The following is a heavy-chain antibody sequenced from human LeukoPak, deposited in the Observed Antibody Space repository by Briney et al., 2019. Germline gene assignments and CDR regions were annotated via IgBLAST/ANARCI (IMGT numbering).Heavy chain of an antibody. Sequence: TGGSLRLSCAASGFTFSSYSMNWVRQAPGKGLEWVSSISSSSSYIYYADSVKGRFTISRDNAKNSLYLQMNSLRAEDTALYHCARGGYYYDSSGHDYGMDVWGQGTTVTVSS. D-gene: IGHD3-22*01. CDR2: ISSSSSYI. CDR3: ARGGYYYDSSGHDYGMDV. CDR1: GFTFSSYS. V-gene: IGHV3-21*04. J-gene: IGHJ6*02.